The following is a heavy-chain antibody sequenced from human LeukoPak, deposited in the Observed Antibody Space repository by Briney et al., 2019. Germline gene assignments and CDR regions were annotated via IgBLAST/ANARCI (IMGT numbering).Heavy chain of an antibody. Sequence: PGGSLRLSCAASGFSVSGKFMSWVRQAPGKGLEWVSIIHYDGKIRYAGSVGGRFTIYRDDSENTLFLQMNSLRVDDTAVYYCAKGAQGYGENWGQGTLVTVSS. CDR3: AKGAQGYGEN. CDR1: GFSVSGKF. D-gene: IGHD4-17*01. V-gene: IGHV3-53*01. J-gene: IGHJ4*02. CDR2: IHYDGKI.